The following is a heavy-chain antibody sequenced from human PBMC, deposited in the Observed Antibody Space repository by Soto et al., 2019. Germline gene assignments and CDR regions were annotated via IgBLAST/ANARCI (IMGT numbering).Heavy chain of an antibody. CDR3: ARSKWHDGSGRVREFDY. J-gene: IGHJ4*02. D-gene: IGHD3-10*01. V-gene: IGHV3-64*02. CDR1: GFTFSSYA. Sequence: GGSLRLSCAASGFTFSSYAMHWVRQAPGKGLEYVSAISSNGGSTYYADSVKGRFTISRDNSKNTMYLQMNSLRVEDTAIYYCARSKWHDGSGRVREFDYWGQGAQVTVSS. CDR2: ISSNGGST.